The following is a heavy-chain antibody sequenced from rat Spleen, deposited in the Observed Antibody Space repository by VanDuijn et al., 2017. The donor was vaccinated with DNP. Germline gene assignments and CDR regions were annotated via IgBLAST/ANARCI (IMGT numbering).Heavy chain of an antibody. CDR2: ISPSGGST. CDR3: ARAGYNNYGFAY. Sequence: EVQLVESGGGLVQPGRSMKLSCAASGFTFSNYGMAWVRPAPKKGLEWVASISPSGGSTYYRDSVNGRFTVSRDNAKSTLYLQMDSLRSEDTATYYCARAGYNNYGFAYWGQGTLVTVSS. V-gene: IGHV5-25*01. J-gene: IGHJ3*01. CDR1: GFTFSNYG. D-gene: IGHD1-10*01.